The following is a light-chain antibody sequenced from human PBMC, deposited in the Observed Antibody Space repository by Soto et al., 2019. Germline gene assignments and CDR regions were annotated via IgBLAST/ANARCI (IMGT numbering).Light chain of an antibody. CDR3: SSYAGSNNLVV. J-gene: IGLJ2*01. V-gene: IGLV2-8*01. CDR1: SSDVGVYNY. CDR2: EVS. Sequence: QSALTQPPSASGSPGQSVTISCTGTSSDVGVYNYVSWYQQHPGKAPKLMIYEVSKRPSGIPDRFSGSKSGNTASLSVSGLQAEDAADYYCSSYAGSNNLVVFGGGTKLTV.